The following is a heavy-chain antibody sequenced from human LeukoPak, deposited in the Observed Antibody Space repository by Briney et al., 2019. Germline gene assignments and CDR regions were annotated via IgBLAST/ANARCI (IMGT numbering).Heavy chain of an antibody. CDR3: AMGGYSRVDY. CDR2: ISSSGSTI. J-gene: IGHJ4*02. V-gene: IGHV3-48*03. CDR1: GFTFSSYE. Sequence: GGSLRLSCAASGFTFSSYEMNWVRQAPGKGLEWVSYISSSGSTIYYADSLKGRFTISRDNAKNSLYLQMNSLRAEDTAVYYCAMGGYSRVDYWGQGTLVTVSS. D-gene: IGHD3-10*01.